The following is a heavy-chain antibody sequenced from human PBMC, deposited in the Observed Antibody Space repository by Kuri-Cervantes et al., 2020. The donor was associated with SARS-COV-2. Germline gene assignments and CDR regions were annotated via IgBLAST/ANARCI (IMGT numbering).Heavy chain of an antibody. V-gene: IGHV3-7*01. Sequence: GESLKISCAASGFTFSSYWMSWVRQAPGKGLEWVANIKQDGSEKYYVDSVKGRFTISSDNAKNSLYLQMNSLRVEDTALYYCARAYGDYVFREALDSWGQGTLVTVSS. D-gene: IGHD4-17*01. CDR1: GFTFSSYW. CDR3: ARAYGDYVFREALDS. CDR2: IKQDGSEK. J-gene: IGHJ4*02.